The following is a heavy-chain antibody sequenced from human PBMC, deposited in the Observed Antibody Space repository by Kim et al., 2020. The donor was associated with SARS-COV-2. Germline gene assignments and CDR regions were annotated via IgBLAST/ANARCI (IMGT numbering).Heavy chain of an antibody. V-gene: IGHV4-39*01. Sequence: SETLSLTCTVSGGTISSSSYYWGWIRQPPGKGLEWIASMSYTGTIFYNPSLKSRVTISVDTTKDQFSVRLSSVTAADTAVYYCASTINYDIVTGYYGGFFDYWGQGTLVIVSS. J-gene: IGHJ4*02. CDR3: ASTINYDIVTGYYGGFFDY. CDR1: GGTISSSSYY. CDR2: MSYTGTI. D-gene: IGHD3-9*01.